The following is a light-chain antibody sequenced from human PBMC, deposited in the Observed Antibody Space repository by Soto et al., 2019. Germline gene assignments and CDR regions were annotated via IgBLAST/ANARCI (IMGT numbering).Light chain of an antibody. CDR1: SSDVGSYNL. CDR2: EGS. J-gene: IGLJ2*01. V-gene: IGLV2-23*01. CDR3: CSYAGSSDVV. Sequence: ALTQPASVSGSPGQSITISCTGTSSDVGSYNLVSWYQQHPGKAPKLMIYEGSKRPSGVSNRFSGSKSGNTASLTISGLQAEDEADYYCCSYAGSSDVVFGGGTQLTVL.